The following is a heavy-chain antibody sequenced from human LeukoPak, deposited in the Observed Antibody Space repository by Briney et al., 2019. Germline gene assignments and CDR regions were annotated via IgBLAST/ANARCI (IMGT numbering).Heavy chain of an antibody. V-gene: IGHV3-11*01. CDR2: ISSSGSTI. Sequence: GGSLRLSCAASGFTFSDYYMSWIRQAPGKGLEWVSYISSSGSTIYYADSVKGRFTISRDNAKNSLYLQMNSLRAEDTAVYYCARAPWWELLPYYFDPWGQGTLVTVSS. CDR3: ARAPWWELLPYYFDP. CDR1: GFTFSDYY. J-gene: IGHJ5*02. D-gene: IGHD1-26*01.